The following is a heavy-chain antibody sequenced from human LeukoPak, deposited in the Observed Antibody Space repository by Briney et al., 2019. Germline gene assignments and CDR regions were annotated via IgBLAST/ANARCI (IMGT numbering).Heavy chain of an antibody. J-gene: IGHJ4*02. CDR1: GGSVGSSDSY. CDR3: ARRGLVVIPV. V-gene: IGHV4-39*01. CDR2: IYYGGTT. D-gene: IGHD2-21*01. Sequence: SETLSLTCTVSGGSVGSSDSYWVWVRQPPGKGLEWVGSIYYGGTTHYSPSLKSRLTISADTSRNQFSLSLTSVTAADTAVYFCARRGLVVIPVWGQGTMVTVSS.